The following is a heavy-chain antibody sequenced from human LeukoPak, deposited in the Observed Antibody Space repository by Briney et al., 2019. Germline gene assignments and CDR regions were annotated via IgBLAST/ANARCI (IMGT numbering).Heavy chain of an antibody. V-gene: IGHV4-59*08. Sequence: SETLSLTCTVSGGTFGTYYWSWIRQPPGKGLEWIGYIHYSGSTNYNPSLKSRVTTSVDTSKKQFSLKLRSVTAADTAVYYCARSVSWGLLVRDDAFDIRGQGTMVTVSS. CDR1: GGTFGTYY. CDR3: ARSVSWGLLVRDDAFDI. J-gene: IGHJ3*02. CDR2: IHYSGST. D-gene: IGHD2-21*01.